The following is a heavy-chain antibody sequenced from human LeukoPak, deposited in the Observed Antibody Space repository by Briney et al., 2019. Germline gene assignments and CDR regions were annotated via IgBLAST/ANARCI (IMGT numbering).Heavy chain of an antibody. CDR1: GFTFSSYS. Sequence: GGSLRLSCAASGFTFSSYSINWVRQAPGKGLEWVSSISSSSSYIYYADSVKGRFTISRDNSKNTLYLQMNSLRAEDTAVYYCASEPDYSIYQFGFDYWGQGALVTVS. CDR2: ISSSSSYI. J-gene: IGHJ4*02. V-gene: IGHV3-21*04. CDR3: ASEPDYSIYQFGFDY. D-gene: IGHD4-11*01.